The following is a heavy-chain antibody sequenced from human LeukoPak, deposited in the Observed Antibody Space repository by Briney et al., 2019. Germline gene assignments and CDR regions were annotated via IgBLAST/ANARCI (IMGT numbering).Heavy chain of an antibody. CDR1: GGSFSGYY. J-gene: IGHJ6*03. CDR3: ARGQVKQQLLPRTGSRDCYFYMDV. Sequence: SETLSLTCAVYGGSFSGYYRSWIRQPPGKGLEWIGEINHSGSTNYNPSLKSRVTISVDTSKNQFSLKLSSVTAADSAVYFCARGQVKQQLLPRTGSRDCYFYMDVWGKGTTVTVSS. CDR2: INHSGST. V-gene: IGHV4-34*01. D-gene: IGHD6-13*01.